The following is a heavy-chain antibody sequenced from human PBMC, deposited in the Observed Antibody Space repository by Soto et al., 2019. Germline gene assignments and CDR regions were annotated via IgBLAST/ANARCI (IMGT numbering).Heavy chain of an antibody. Sequence: ASVKVSCKASGGTFSSYAISWVRQAPGQGLEGMGGIIPIFGTANYAQKFQGRVTITADESTSTAYMELSSLRSEDTAVYYCARDQKRRGAHTENGMDVWGQGTTVTVSS. J-gene: IGHJ6*02. V-gene: IGHV1-69*13. D-gene: IGHD3-16*01. CDR3: ARDQKRRGAHTENGMDV. CDR2: IIPIFGTA. CDR1: GGTFSSYA.